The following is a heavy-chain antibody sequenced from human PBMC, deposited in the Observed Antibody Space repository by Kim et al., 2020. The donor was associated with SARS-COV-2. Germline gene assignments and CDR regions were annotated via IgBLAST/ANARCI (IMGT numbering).Heavy chain of an antibody. CDR2: ISSSSSYI. Sequence: GGSLRLSCAASGFTFSSYSMNWVRQAPGKGLEWVSSISSSSSYIYYADSVKGRFTISRDNAKNSLYLQMNSLRAEDTAVYYCARAIVATAWFDPWGQGTLVTVSS. V-gene: IGHV3-21*01. CDR3: ARAIVATAWFDP. D-gene: IGHD5-12*01. J-gene: IGHJ5*02. CDR1: GFTFSSYS.